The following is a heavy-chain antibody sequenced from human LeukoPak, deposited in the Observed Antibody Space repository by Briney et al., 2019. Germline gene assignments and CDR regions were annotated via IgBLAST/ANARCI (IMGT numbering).Heavy chain of an antibody. Sequence: SETLSLTCTVSGGSISSGDYYWSWIRQPPGKGLEWIGYIYYSGSTYYNPSLKSRVTISVDTSKNQFSLKLSSVTAADTAVYYCASMYCYDFYAFDIWGQGTMVTVSS. CDR3: ASMYCYDFYAFDI. CDR2: IYYSGST. J-gene: IGHJ3*02. D-gene: IGHD3-22*01. V-gene: IGHV4-30-4*01. CDR1: GGSISSGDYY.